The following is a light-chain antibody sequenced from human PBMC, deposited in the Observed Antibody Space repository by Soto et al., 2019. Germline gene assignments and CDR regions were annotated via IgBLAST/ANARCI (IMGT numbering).Light chain of an antibody. CDR3: QQFNNYLKS. CDR2: DAS. V-gene: IGKV1D-13*01. J-gene: IGKJ4*01. CDR1: QGISSA. Sequence: AIQLTQSPSSLSASVGDRVTITCRASQGISSALAWYQQKPGKAPKLLIYDASSLESGVPSRFSGSGSGTDFTLTISSLQPEDFATYYCQQFNNYLKSFGGGTKVDNK.